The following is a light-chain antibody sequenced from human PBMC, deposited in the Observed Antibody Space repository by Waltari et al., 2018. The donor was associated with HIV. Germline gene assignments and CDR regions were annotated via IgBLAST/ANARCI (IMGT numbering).Light chain of an antibody. J-gene: IGLJ2*01. V-gene: IGLV2-14*01. CDR2: EVS. Sequence: QSALTQPASVSESPGQSITISCPGTSSDVGAYNFVSWYQQHPGKVPELIIFEVSNRPSGMSGRFSGSKSGNTASLTISGLRAEDEADYYCSSFTRRNNVIFGGGTKLTVL. CDR3: SSFTRRNNVI. CDR1: SSDVGAYNF.